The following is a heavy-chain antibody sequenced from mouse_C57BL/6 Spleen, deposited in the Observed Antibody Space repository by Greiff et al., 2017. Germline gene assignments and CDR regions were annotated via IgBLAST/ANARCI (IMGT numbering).Heavy chain of an antibody. CDR1: GYTFTSYW. Sequence: QVQLKQPGAELVKPGASVKLSCKASGYTFTSYWMQWVKQRPGQGLEWIGEIDPSDSYTNYNQKFKGKATLTVDTSSSTAYMQLSSLTSEDSAVYYCARGTTGTGFDYWGQGTTLTVSS. D-gene: IGHD4-1*01. V-gene: IGHV1-50*01. CDR2: IDPSDSYT. CDR3: ARGTTGTGFDY. J-gene: IGHJ2*01.